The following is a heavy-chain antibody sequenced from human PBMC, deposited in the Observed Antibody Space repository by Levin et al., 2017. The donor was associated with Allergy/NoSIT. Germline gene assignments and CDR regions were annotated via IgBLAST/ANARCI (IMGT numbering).Heavy chain of an antibody. CDR1: GFTFEIYG. V-gene: IGHV3-48*04. D-gene: IGHD5-12*01. J-gene: IGHJ4*02. CDR3: ARGLFDF. CDR2: ISASGSPT. Sequence: GESLKISCSVSGFTFEIYGMNWVRQAPGKRLEWVSHISASGSPTYYADPVRGRFTISRDNAKQSLYLQMTRLRVEDTAVYYCARGLFDFWGQGALVTVSS.